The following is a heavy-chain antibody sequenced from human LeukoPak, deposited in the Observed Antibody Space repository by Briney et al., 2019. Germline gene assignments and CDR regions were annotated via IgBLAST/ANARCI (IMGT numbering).Heavy chain of an antibody. Sequence: GGSLRLSCAASGFTFSSYAIHWVRQAPGKGLEWVAVISYDGSNKYYADSEKGRFTISRDNSKNTLYLQMNSLRAEDTAVYYCARSKVELGYCSSTSCPPDYWGQGTLVTVSS. D-gene: IGHD2-2*01. CDR1: GFTFSSYA. CDR2: ISYDGSNK. V-gene: IGHV3-30-3*01. J-gene: IGHJ4*02. CDR3: ARSKVELGYCSSTSCPPDY.